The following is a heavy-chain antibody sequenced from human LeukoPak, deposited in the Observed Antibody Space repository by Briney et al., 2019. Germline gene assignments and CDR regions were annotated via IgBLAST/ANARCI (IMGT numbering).Heavy chain of an antibody. D-gene: IGHD3-3*01. Sequence: ASVKVSCKASGHTFTSYYMHWVRQAPGQGLEWMGIINPSGGSTSYAQKFQGRVTMTRDTSTSTVYMELSSLRSEDTAVYYCARDRASIFGVVITQFDYWGQGTLVTVSS. CDR2: INPSGGST. V-gene: IGHV1-46*01. CDR1: GHTFTSYY. J-gene: IGHJ4*02. CDR3: ARDRASIFGVVITQFDY.